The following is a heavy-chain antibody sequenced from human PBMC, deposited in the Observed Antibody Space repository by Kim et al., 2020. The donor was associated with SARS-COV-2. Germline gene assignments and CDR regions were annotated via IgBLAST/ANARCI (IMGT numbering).Heavy chain of an antibody. CDR2: FDPEDGET. CDR1: GHTLTELS. D-gene: IGHD6-13*01. CDR3: ATSSWYPWYYFDY. V-gene: IGHV1-24*01. Sequence: ASVKVSCKVSGHTLTELSMHWVRQAPGKGLEWMGGFDPEDGETIYAQKFQGRVTMTEDTSTDTAYMELSSLRSEDTAVYYCATSSWYPWYYFDYWGQGTLVTVSS. J-gene: IGHJ4*02.